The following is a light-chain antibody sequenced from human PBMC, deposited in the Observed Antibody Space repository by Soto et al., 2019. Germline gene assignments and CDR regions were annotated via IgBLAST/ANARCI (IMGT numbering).Light chain of an antibody. Sequence: IGLAQSPCTLSLSAGERATLSWGASQSVSSSYLAWYQQKPPQTPRLVIYGASSRATGIPDRFSGSGCATDFTPTISRLEPEDFAVYYCQQYGSSRTWTFGQGTKVDIK. CDR1: QSVSSSY. V-gene: IGKV3-20*01. CDR3: QQYGSSRTWT. CDR2: GAS. J-gene: IGKJ1*01.